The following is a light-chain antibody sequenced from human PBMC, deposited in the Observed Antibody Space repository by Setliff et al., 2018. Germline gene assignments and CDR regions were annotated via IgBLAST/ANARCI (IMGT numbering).Light chain of an antibody. CDR2: DVN. V-gene: IGLV2-14*01. J-gene: IGLJ2*01. CDR1: SSDIGGYNY. Sequence: SALTQPASVSGSPGQSITISCTGSSSDIGGYNYVSWYQQHPGKAPKLMIHDVNERPSGVSNRFSGSKSGNTASLTISGLQAEGEADYYCSSYTTTSTVVIGGGTKVTVL. CDR3: SSYTTTSTVV.